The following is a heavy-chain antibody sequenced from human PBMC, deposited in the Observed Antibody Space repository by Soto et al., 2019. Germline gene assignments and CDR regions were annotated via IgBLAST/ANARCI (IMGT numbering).Heavy chain of an antibody. J-gene: IGHJ4*02. Sequence: DLEWLAHIFSNDEKSYSTSLKSRLTISKDTSKSQVVLTMTNMDPVDTATYYCARIHCSGGSCYYYFDYWGQGTLVTVSS. D-gene: IGHD2-15*01. CDR3: ARIHCSGGSCYYYFDY. V-gene: IGHV2-26*01. CDR2: IFSNDEK.